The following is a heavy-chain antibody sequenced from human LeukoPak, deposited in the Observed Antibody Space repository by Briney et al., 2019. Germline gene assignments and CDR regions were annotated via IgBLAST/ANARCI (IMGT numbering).Heavy chain of an antibody. V-gene: IGHV3-21*01. D-gene: IGHD3-10*01. J-gene: IGHJ4*02. Sequence: PGGSLRLSCAASGFTFSSYSMNWVRQARGKGLEWVSSISSSSSYIYYADSVKGRFTISRDNAKNSLYLQMSSLRAEDTAVYYCARDIYGSGSYYAYWGQGTLVTVSS. CDR2: ISSSSSYI. CDR3: ARDIYGSGSYYAY. CDR1: GFTFSSYS.